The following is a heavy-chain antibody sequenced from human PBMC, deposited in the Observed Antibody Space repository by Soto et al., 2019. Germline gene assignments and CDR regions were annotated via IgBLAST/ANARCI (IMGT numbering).Heavy chain of an antibody. Sequence: SQTLSLTCAISGDSVSSNSAAWNWIRQSPSRGLEWLGRTYYRSKWYNDYAVSVKSRITINPDTSKNQFSLQLNSVTPEDTAVYYCARMGCSGGSCYLRSYYYYGMDVWGQGTTVTVSS. CDR3: ARMGCSGGSCYLRSYYYYGMDV. J-gene: IGHJ6*02. CDR2: TYYRSKWYN. CDR1: GDSVSSNSAA. V-gene: IGHV6-1*01. D-gene: IGHD2-15*01.